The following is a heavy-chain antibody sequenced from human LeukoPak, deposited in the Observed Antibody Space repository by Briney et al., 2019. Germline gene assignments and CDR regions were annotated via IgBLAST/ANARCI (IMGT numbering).Heavy chain of an antibody. CDR2: IIPIFGTA. D-gene: IGHD4-17*01. J-gene: IGHJ3*02. V-gene: IGHV1-69*05. CDR3: ARDNGDFPRAFDI. Sequence: ASVKVSCKASGGTFSSYAIRWVRQAPGQGLEWMGRIIPIFGTANYAQKFQGRVTITTDESTSTAYMELGSLRSEDTAVYYCARDNGDFPRAFDIWGQGTMVTVSS. CDR1: GGTFSSYA.